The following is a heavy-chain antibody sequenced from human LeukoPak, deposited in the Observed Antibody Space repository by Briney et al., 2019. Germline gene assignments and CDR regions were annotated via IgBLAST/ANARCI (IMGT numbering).Heavy chain of an antibody. CDR3: ARDPGIAVAGTSGFDY. CDR2: IRYDGSNK. D-gene: IGHD6-19*01. CDR1: GFIFSSYG. Sequence: GGSLRLSCAASGFIFSSYGMHWVRQAPGKGLEWVAFIRYDGSNKYYADSVKGRFTISRDNSKNTLYLQMNSLRAEDTAVYYCARDPGIAVAGTSGFDYWGQGTLVTVSS. V-gene: IGHV3-30*02. J-gene: IGHJ4*02.